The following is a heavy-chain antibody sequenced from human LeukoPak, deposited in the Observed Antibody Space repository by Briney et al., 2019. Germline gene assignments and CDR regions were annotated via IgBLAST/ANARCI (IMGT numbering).Heavy chain of an antibody. CDR3: ARDKPRGSYYGSIFDS. Sequence: GGSLRLSCEASGFTFSSYWMSWVRQAPGKGLEWVANIRDDGGEIYYVDSVTGRFTISRDNAKSSLFLQMNSLRAEDAAVYYCARDKPRGSYYGSIFDSWGQGTLVTVSS. CDR2: IRDDGGEI. CDR1: GFTFSSYW. J-gene: IGHJ4*02. V-gene: IGHV3-7*01. D-gene: IGHD1-26*01.